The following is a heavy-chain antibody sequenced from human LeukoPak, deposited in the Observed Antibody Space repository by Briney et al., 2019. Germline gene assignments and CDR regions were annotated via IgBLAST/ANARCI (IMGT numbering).Heavy chain of an antibody. CDR2: IYSGGST. V-gene: IGHV3-53*01. CDR3: ARVDEQLVLYDY. CDR1: GFTFSSYW. J-gene: IGHJ4*02. Sequence: GGSLRLSCAASGFTFSSYWMHWVRQAPGKGLEWVSVIYSGGSTYYADSVKGRFTISRDNSKNTLYLQMNSLRAEDTAVYYCARVDEQLVLYDYWGQGTLVTVSS. D-gene: IGHD6-6*01.